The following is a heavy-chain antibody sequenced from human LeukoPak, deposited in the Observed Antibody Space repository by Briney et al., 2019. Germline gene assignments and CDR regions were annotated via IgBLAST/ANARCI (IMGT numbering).Heavy chain of an antibody. V-gene: IGHV3-30*18. CDR2: ISYDGSNK. D-gene: IGHD6-19*01. CDR3: AKDISGWYDY. J-gene: IGHJ4*02. CDR1: GFTFSSYG. Sequence: GRSLRLSCAASGFTFSSYGMHWVRQAPGKGLEWVAVISYDGSNKYYADSVKGRFTISRDNSKNTLYLQMNSLRAEDTAVYYCAKDISGWYDYWGQGTLVTVSS.